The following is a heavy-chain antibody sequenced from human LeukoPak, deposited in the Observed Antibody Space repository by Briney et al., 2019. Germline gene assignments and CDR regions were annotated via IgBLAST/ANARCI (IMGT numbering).Heavy chain of an antibody. J-gene: IGHJ4*02. CDR3: ARDRRERGWLQSPFGY. D-gene: IGHD5-24*01. Sequence: SQTLSLTCSVSGASISSGSYYWSWIRQPAGKGLEWIGRIYTRGSTNYNPSLKSRITISVDTSKNQFSLKLSSVTAADTAFYYCARDRRERGWLQSPFGYWGQGTLVTVSS. V-gene: IGHV4-61*02. CDR1: GASISSGSYY. CDR2: IYTRGST.